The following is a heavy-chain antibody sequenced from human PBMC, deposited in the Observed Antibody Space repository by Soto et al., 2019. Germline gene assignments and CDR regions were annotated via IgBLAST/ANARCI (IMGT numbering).Heavy chain of an antibody. J-gene: IGHJ5*02. D-gene: IGHD2-2*01. CDR1: GYTFTSYG. CDR3: ARHIVVVPAANGGGHWFDL. CDR2: ISAYNGNT. V-gene: IGHV1-18*01. Sequence: ASVKVSCKASGYTFTSYGISWVRQAPGQGLEWMGWISAYNGNTNYAQKLQGRVTMTTDTSTSTAYMELRSLRSDDTAVYYCARHIVVVPAANGGGHWFDLWGQGTLVTVSS.